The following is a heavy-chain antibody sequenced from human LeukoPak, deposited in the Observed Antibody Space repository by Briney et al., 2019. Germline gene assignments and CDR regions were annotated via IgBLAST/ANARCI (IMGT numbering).Heavy chain of an antibody. D-gene: IGHD7-27*01. V-gene: IGHV3-23*01. CDR2: TTTSDGNT. CDR1: GFTFSSYT. CDR3: AKDGGLWVSAHWGDS. Sequence: GGSLRLSCAASGFTFSSYTMSWVRQAPGKGLEWVSTTTTSDGNTYYADSVKGRFTVSRDNSKNTLFLQMNSLRAEDTAVYYCAKDGGLWVSAHWGDSWGRGTLVTVSS. J-gene: IGHJ4*02.